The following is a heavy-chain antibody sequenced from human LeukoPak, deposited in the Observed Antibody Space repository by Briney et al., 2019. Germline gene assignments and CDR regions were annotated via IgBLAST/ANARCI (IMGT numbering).Heavy chain of an antibody. J-gene: IGHJ4*02. V-gene: IGHV3-48*02. CDR1: GFTFSSYS. CDR3: ARVWYDRSGYYPDY. Sequence: GGSLRLSCVASGFTFSSYSMNWVRQAPGKGLEWVSYIGSGSGTIYYADSVKGRFTISRDNAKNSLYLQMNSLRDEDTAVYYCARVWYDRSGYYPDYWGQGTLVTVSS. D-gene: IGHD3-22*01. CDR2: IGSGSGTI.